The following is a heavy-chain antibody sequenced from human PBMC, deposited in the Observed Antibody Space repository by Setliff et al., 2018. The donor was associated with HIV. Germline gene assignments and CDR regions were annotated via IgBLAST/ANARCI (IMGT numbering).Heavy chain of an antibody. V-gene: IGHV4-38-2*01. J-gene: IGHJ4*02. D-gene: IGHD3-10*01. CDR1: GFSISSRYY. CDR3: ARGAELLWFGELHNIPYFDY. Sequence: PSETLSLTCDVSGFSISSRYYWGWIRQPPGKGLEWIGSMYYSGSTYYNPSLKSRVTISVDTSKKQFSLKLSSVAAADTAVYYCARGAELLWFGELHNIPYFDYWGQGTLVTVSS. CDR2: MYYSGST.